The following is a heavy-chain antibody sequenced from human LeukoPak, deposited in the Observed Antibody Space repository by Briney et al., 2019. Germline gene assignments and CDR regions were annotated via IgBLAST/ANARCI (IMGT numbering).Heavy chain of an antibody. CDR2: IYPGDSDN. J-gene: IGHJ1*01. Sequence: GESLKISCKGSGYSFPSYWIGRVRQMSGKGLEWMVIIYPGDSDNRYSPSFEGQVTISADKSISTAYLQWSSLKASDTAMYYCARQISMVRGVINFQHWGQGTLVTVSS. CDR1: GYSFPSYW. V-gene: IGHV5-51*01. D-gene: IGHD3-10*01. CDR3: ARQISMVRGVINFQH.